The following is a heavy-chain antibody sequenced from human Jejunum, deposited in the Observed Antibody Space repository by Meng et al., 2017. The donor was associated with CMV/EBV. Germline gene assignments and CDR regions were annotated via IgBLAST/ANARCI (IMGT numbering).Heavy chain of an antibody. CDR3: AIVAPSGYRYFDY. CDR2: INTNTANP. V-gene: IGHV7-4-1*02. D-gene: IGHD3-3*01. J-gene: IGHJ4*02. Sequence: VQSGCGVKRPWGSVKGSGKASGYTFTAYNIKWVRQAPGQGLEWMGWINTNTANPTYAQGFTGRFVFSLDTSFRTAYLQISSLKAEDTAVYYCAIVAPSGYRYFDYWGQGTLVAVSS. CDR1: GYTFTAYN.